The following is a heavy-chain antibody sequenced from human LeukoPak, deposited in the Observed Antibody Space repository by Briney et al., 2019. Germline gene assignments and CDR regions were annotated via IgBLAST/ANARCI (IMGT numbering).Heavy chain of an antibody. CDR1: GFTVSSNY. J-gene: IGHJ4*02. D-gene: IGHD3-9*01. Sequence: GGSLRLSCAASGFTVSSNYMSWVRQAPGKALEWVSIIYSGGSTHYGDSVKGRFTISRDNSKNTLYLQMNSLRAEDTAVYYCARANYEILTGYLYFDYWGQGTLVTVSS. CDR2: IYSGGST. CDR3: ARANYEILTGYLYFDY. V-gene: IGHV3-66*01.